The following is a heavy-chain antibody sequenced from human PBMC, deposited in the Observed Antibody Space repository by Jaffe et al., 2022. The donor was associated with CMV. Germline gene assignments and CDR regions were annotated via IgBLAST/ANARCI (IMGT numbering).Heavy chain of an antibody. V-gene: IGHV1-8*01. CDR3: ARSPSWVRGVMDYYYGMDV. CDR1: GYTFTSYD. CDR2: MNPNSGNT. D-gene: IGHD3-10*01. Sequence: QVQLVQSGAEVKKPGASVKVSCKASGYTFTSYDINWVRQATGQGLEWMGWMNPNSGNTGYAQKFQGRVTMTRNTSISTAYMELSSLRSEDTAVYYCARSPSWVRGVMDYYYGMDVWGQGTTVTVSS. J-gene: IGHJ6*02.